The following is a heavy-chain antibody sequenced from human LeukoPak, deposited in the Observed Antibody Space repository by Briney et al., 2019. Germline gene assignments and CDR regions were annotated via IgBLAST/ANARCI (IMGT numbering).Heavy chain of an antibody. J-gene: IGHJ4*02. CDR2: ISGSGGST. CDR1: GFTFSSYW. Sequence: GGSLRLSCAASGFTFSSYWMSWVRQAPGKGLEWVSAISGSGGSTYYADSVKGRFTISRDNSKNTLYLQMNSLRAEDTAVYYCAILVLAAAGFDYWGQGTLVTVSS. CDR3: AILVLAAAGFDY. V-gene: IGHV3-23*01. D-gene: IGHD6-13*01.